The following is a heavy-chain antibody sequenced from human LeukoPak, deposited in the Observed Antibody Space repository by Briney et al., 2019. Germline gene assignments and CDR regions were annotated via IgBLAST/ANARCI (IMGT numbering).Heavy chain of an antibody. J-gene: IGHJ4*02. Sequence: GGSLRLSCAASGFTFSSYRMSWVRQAPGKGLEWVANIKQDGSAKYYVASVKGRFTISRDNAKNSLYLQMDNLRAEDTAVYYCARYVGVGGDYVFDYWGQGTLVPVSS. CDR3: ARYVGVGGDYVFDY. V-gene: IGHV3-7*01. D-gene: IGHD4-17*01. CDR1: GFTFSSYR. CDR2: IKQDGSAK.